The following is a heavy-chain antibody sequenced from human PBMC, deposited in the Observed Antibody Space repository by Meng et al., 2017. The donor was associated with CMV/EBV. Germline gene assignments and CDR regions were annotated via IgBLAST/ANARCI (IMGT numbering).Heavy chain of an antibody. CDR1: GGTFSSYS. D-gene: IGHD1-1*01. V-gene: IGHV1-69*05. CDR3: ARVDRYNWNDVGAFDI. CDR2: IIPIFGTA. Sequence: SVKVSCYASGGTFSSYSISWVRQAPGQGREWMGGIIPIFGTANYAQKFQGRVTITTDESTSTAYMELSSLRSEDTAVYYCARVDRYNWNDVGAFDIWGQGTMVTVSS. J-gene: IGHJ3*02.